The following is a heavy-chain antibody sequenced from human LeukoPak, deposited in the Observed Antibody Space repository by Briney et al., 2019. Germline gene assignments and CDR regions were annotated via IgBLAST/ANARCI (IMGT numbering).Heavy chain of an antibody. D-gene: IGHD1-14*01. V-gene: IGHV1-2*02. CDR1: AYTFTGYY. Sequence: ASVKVSCKASAYTFTGYYLHWVRQAPGQGLEWMGWIDPNDGDIKYAQKFQGRVTMTRDRSISTAYMELSRLTPDDTALYYCARRSRNGLDAFDIWGQGTMVTVSS. CDR2: IDPNDGDI. J-gene: IGHJ3*02. CDR3: ARRSRNGLDAFDI.